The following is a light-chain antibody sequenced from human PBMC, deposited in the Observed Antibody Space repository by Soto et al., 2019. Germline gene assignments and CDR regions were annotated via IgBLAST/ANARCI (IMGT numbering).Light chain of an antibody. V-gene: IGLV1-44*01. CDR1: SSNIGSHT. J-gene: IGLJ2*01. CDR3: AAWDDSLNGVV. Sequence: QSVLTQPPSASGTPGQTTAISCSGGSSNIGSHTVNWYQQLPGTAPRLLIYSNTQRPSGVPDRFSGSKSGTSASLAISGLQSEYEGDYYCAAWDDSLNGVVFGGGTKVTVL. CDR2: SNT.